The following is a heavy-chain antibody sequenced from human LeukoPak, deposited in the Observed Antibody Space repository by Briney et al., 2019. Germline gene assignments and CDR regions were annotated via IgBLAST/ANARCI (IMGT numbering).Heavy chain of an antibody. Sequence: GGSLSLSCAASVFTFSSCAMSGVRRARGKGGEGGSAIIGSGGSTYYEGPVRGRFTISRDNSKTTLYLQMNSLSAEATAVYYCARAGGVRGVIIPPYFAYWGQGTLVTVSS. J-gene: IGHJ4*02. CDR3: ARAGGVRGVIIPPYFAY. D-gene: IGHD3-10*01. CDR2: IIGSGGST. CDR1: VFTFSSCA. V-gene: IGHV3-23*01.